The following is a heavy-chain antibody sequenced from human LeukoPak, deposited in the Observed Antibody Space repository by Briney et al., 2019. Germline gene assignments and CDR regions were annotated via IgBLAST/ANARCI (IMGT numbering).Heavy chain of an antibody. CDR2: VNQDGTEK. V-gene: IGHV3-7*04. D-gene: IGHD2-21*01. CDR3: VKGDWYFES. J-gene: IGHJ4*02. CDR1: GFNFGDSR. Sequence: GGSLRLSCAASGFNFGDSRMTWDRQAPGKGLQWVANVNQDGTEKHFLDSVEGRFTISRDNAKKSLYLQMSSLRPEDTALYFCVKGDWYFESWGQGTLVPVSS.